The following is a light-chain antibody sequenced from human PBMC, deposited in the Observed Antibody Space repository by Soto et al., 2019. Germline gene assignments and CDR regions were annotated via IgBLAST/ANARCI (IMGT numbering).Light chain of an antibody. V-gene: IGKV3-20*01. CDR1: QSVGNNY. J-gene: IGKJ1*01. CDR2: DAS. CDR3: QQCATSPLT. Sequence: DIVLTQSPGTLSLSPGERATLSCRASQSVGNNYLTWYQQKPGQAPWLLIYDASNRATGTPDRFSGSGSGTDFTLTISRLEPEDFAVYYCQQCATSPLTFGQGTKVDIK.